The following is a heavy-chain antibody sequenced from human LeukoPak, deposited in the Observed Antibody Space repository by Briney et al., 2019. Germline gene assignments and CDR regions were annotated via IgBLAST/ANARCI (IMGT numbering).Heavy chain of an antibody. V-gene: IGHV3-9*01. CDR3: ARGSTYYDSSGQVPFDY. Sequence: GGSLRLSCAASGFTFDDYAMHWVWQAPGKGLEWVSGISWNSGSIGYADSVKGRFTISRDNGKNTLYLQMNSLRAEDTAVYYCARGSTYYDSSGQVPFDYWGQGTLVTVSS. CDR1: GFTFDDYA. J-gene: IGHJ4*02. D-gene: IGHD3-22*01. CDR2: ISWNSGSI.